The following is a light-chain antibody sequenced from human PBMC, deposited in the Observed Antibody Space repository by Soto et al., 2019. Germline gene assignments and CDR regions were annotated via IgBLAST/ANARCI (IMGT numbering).Light chain of an antibody. CDR2: QTS. V-gene: IGKV3-11*01. CDR3: HQRQSWPRT. J-gene: IGKJ1*01. CDR1: QYITTR. Sequence: EIVLTQSPATLSSFQGDRLTLSCRVSQYITTRLGWYQHRPGQAPRLLIYQTSIRAAGIPARFSASGSGTDCTRPISDVQPEDFALDYCHQRQSWPRTFGQGTKVDIK.